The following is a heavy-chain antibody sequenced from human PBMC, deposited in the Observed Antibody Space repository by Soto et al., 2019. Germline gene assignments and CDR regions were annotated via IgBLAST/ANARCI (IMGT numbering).Heavy chain of an antibody. V-gene: IGHV4-30-4*01. J-gene: IGHJ4*02. CDR2: IYYSGST. CDR3: ASTSWFDNSGSAH. CDR1: GGPISSDNYY. D-gene: IGHD3-22*01. Sequence: SETLSLTCTVSGGPISSDNYYWSWIRQPPGKGLEWIGYIYYSGSTHYNPSPKSRVVISMDTSKNQFSLKLSSVTAADMAVYYCASTSWFDNSGSAHWGPGTLVTVSS.